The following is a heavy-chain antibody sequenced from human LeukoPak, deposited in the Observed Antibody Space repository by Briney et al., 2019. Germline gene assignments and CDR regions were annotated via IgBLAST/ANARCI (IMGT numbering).Heavy chain of an antibody. CDR2: INWNGGST. J-gene: IGHJ4*02. CDR3: AKPQYYDILTGHFDY. V-gene: IGHV3-20*04. CDR1: GGSISSGGYS. D-gene: IGHD3-9*01. Sequence: PSETLSLTCAVSGGSISSGGYSWSWIRQPPGKGLEWVSGINWNGGSTGYADSVKGRFTISRDNAKNSLYLQMNSLRAEDTAVYYCAKPQYYDILTGHFDYWGQGTLVTVSS.